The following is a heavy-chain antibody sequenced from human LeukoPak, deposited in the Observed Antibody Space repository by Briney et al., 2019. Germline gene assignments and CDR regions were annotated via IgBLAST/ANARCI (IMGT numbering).Heavy chain of an antibody. V-gene: IGHV3-23*01. CDR1: GFTFNNYA. D-gene: IGHD3-10*01. Sequence: PGGSLRLSCAASGFTFNNYAMSWVRQAPGKGLEWVSGISGSGGSTYYADSVKGRFTISRDNSKNTLFLQMNSLRAEETAVYYCAKDGYYGSGTYYVYYYYYMDVWGKGTTVTVSS. J-gene: IGHJ6*03. CDR3: AKDGYYGSGTYYVYYYYYMDV. CDR2: ISGSGGST.